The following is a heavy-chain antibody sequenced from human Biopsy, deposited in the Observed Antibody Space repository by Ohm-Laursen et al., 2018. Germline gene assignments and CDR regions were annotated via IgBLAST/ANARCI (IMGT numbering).Heavy chain of an antibody. J-gene: IGHJ4*02. CDR1: GGSFTGHY. D-gene: IGHD4-23*01. CDR2: ISYTGYT. CDR3: ARGSNDFGGLYFPR. V-gene: IGHV4-59*11. Sequence: SETLSLTCIVSGGSFTGHYWSWIRQPPGKGLEWIGHISYTGYTSYNASLKSRVTISVDTFRNHFSLRLSSLTAADTAVYYCARGSNDFGGLYFPRWGQGTLLTVSS.